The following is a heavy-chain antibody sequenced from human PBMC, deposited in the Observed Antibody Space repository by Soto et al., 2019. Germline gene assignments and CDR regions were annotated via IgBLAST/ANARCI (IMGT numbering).Heavy chain of an antibody. CDR3: AKGLGVAWELPDY. J-gene: IGHJ4*02. CDR2: TSYDGNKR. Sequence: SLRLSCAASGFTFSNYGMHWVRQAPGKGLEWVAVTSYDGNKRHSADFVKGRFTISRDNSKNTLYLQINSLRAEDTAVYYCAKGLGVAWELPDYWGQGTLVTVSS. D-gene: IGHD1-26*01. CDR1: GFTFSNYG. V-gene: IGHV3-30*18.